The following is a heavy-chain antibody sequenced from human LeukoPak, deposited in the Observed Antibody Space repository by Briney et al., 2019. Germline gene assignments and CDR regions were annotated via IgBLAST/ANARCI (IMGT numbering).Heavy chain of an antibody. CDR1: GFAFSSYW. J-gene: IGHJ4*02. Sequence: GGSLRLSCAASGFAFSSYWMHWVRQAPGKGLVWVSRINTDGSSTTYADSVKGRFTISRDNAENTVYLQMNSLRAEDTAVYYCARVDCSGGSCYFDYWGQGTLVTVSS. V-gene: IGHV3-74*01. CDR3: ARVDCSGGSCYFDY. D-gene: IGHD2-15*01. CDR2: INTDGSST.